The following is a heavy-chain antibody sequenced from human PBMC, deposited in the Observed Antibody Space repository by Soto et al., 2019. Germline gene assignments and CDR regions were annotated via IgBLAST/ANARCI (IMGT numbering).Heavy chain of an antibody. J-gene: IGHJ4*02. V-gene: IGHV4-61*01. CDR2: IYYSGST. CDR3: ATSPPYYYDSSGYSPPYFDY. Sequence: QVQLQESGPGLVKPSETLSLTCTVSGGSVSSGSYYWSWIRQPPGKGLEWIGYIYYSGSTNYNPSLKSRVTISVDTSKNQFSLKLSSVTAADTAVYYCATSPPYYYDSSGYSPPYFDYWGQGTLVTVSS. CDR1: GGSVSSGSYY. D-gene: IGHD3-22*01.